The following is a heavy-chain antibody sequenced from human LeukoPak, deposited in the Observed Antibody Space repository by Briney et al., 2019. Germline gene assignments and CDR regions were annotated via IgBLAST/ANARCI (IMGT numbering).Heavy chain of an antibody. Sequence: SETLSLTCAVYGGSFSGYYWSWIRQPPGRGLEWIGEIIHSGSTTYNPSLKSRVTISVDTSKNQFSLKLSSVTAADTAVYYCARVRAMVRGVIASYYYYYYMDVWGKGTTVTVSS. CDR2: IIHSGST. V-gene: IGHV4-34*12. J-gene: IGHJ6*03. CDR1: GGSFSGYY. D-gene: IGHD3-10*01. CDR3: ARVRAMVRGVIASYYYYYYMDV.